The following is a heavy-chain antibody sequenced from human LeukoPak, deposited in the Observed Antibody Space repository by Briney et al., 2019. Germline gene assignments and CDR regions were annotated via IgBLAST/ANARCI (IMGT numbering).Heavy chain of an antibody. J-gene: IGHJ3*02. CDR2: IYYSGST. V-gene: IGHV4-59*01. CDR1: GGSISSYY. D-gene: IGHD3-10*01. Sequence: SESLSLTCTVSGGSISSYYWSWIRQPPGKGLECIGYIYYSGSTNYNPSLKSRVTISVDTSKNKFSLKLSSVTAADTAVYYCARGRSITMLSRALDIWGQGTMVTVSS. CDR3: ARGRSITMLSRALDI.